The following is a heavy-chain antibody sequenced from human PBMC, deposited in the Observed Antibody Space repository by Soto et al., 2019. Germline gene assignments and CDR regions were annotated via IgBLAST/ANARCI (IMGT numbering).Heavy chain of an antibody. D-gene: IGHD4-17*01. J-gene: IGHJ4*02. CDR3: ARGVETVTTDY. CDR1: GYTFTSYY. CDR2: INPSGGST. Sequence: QVQLVQSGAEVKKPGASVKVSCKASGYTFTSYYMHWVRQAPGQGLEWMGIINPSGGSTSYAQKFQGRVTMPRDRSTSPVYMELSSLRSEDTAVYYCARGVETVTTDYWGQGTLVTVSS. V-gene: IGHV1-46*01.